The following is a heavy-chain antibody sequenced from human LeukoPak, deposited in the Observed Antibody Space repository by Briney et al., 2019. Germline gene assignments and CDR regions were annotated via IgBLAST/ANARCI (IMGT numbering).Heavy chain of an antibody. CDR2: ISWNSGSI. CDR3: ARESGSVTSEVDFDY. Sequence: GGSLRLSSAASGFTFDDYAMHWVRQAPGKGLEWVSGISWNSGSIGYADSVKGRFTISRDNAKNSLYLQMNSLRAEDTAVYYCARESGSVTSEVDFDYWGQGTLVTVSS. D-gene: IGHD4-17*01. J-gene: IGHJ4*02. CDR1: GFTFDDYA. V-gene: IGHV3-9*01.